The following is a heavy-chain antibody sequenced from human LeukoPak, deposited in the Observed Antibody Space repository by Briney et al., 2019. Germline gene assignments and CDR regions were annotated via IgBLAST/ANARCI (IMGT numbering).Heavy chain of an antibody. V-gene: IGHV3-33*01. CDR1: GXTFSSFG. CDR3: ARGFLDFDS. Sequence: GGSLRLSCVASGXTFSSFGMHWVRQAPGKGLEWVALIWYDGSNTYYADSVKGRFTISRDDSKNTVYLQMNSLRVEDTALYYCARGFLDFDSWGQGTMVIVSS. J-gene: IGHJ4*02. D-gene: IGHD3-3*01. CDR2: IWYDGSNT.